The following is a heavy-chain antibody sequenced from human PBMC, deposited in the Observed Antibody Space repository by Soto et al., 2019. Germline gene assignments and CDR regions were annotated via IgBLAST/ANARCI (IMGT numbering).Heavy chain of an antibody. J-gene: IGHJ3*02. Sequence: QVQLQESGPGLVKPSETLSLTCTVSGGSVSSGSYYWSWIRQPPGKGLEWIGYIYYSESTNYNPALQSRVTISVDTSQNQFSLKLSSVTAADTAVYYCARGSGPNDAFDIWGQGTMVTVSS. CDR1: GGSVSSGSYY. CDR3: ARGSGPNDAFDI. CDR2: IYYSEST. V-gene: IGHV4-61*01. D-gene: IGHD2-15*01.